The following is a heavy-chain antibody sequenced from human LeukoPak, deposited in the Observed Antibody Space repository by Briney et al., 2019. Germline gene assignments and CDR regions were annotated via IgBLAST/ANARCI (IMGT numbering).Heavy chain of an antibody. J-gene: IGHJ4*02. Sequence: GGSLRLSCAASGFTFRIYELHWVRQAPGKGLEWVSYITSSGDGVYYAHSVRGRFTISRDNAKNSLYLEMNSLRAEDTAVYYCARDRGSRSNSPYYFNYWGQGALVTVSS. CDR3: ARDRGSRSNSPYYFNY. D-gene: IGHD4-11*01. CDR2: ITSSGDGV. CDR1: GFTFRIYE. V-gene: IGHV3-48*03.